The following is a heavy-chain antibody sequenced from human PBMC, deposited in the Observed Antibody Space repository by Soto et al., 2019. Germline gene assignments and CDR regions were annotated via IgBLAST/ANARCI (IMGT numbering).Heavy chain of an antibody. CDR3: ARWWSGSRQGFDP. CDR1: GGSISSGDYY. CDR2: IYYSGST. J-gene: IGHJ5*02. Sequence: QVQLQESGPGLVKPSQTLSLTCTVSGGSISSGDYYWSWIRQHPGKGLEWIGYIYYSGSTYYNPSLTGRVTISVDTSKNQFSLKLSSVTAADTAVYYCARWWSGSRQGFDPWGQGTLVTVSS. V-gene: IGHV4-31*03. D-gene: IGHD3-3*01.